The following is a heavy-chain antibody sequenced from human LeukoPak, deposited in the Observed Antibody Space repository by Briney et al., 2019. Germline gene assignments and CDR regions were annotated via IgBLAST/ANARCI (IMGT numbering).Heavy chain of an antibody. CDR2: ISSSGSTI. CDR1: GFSFSSYE. CDR3: ARGFLVRVPVYFDY. J-gene: IGHJ4*02. D-gene: IGHD3-10*01. V-gene: IGHV3-48*03. Sequence: GGSMRLSCAAYGFSFSSYEMNWVRQAPGKGLEWVSYISSSGSTIYYADSVKGRFTISRNNAKNSLYLQMNSLRAEDTAVYYCARGFLVRVPVYFDYWGQGTLVTVSS.